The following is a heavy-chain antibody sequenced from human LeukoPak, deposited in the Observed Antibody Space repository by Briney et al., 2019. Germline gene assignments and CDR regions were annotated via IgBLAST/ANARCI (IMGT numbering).Heavy chain of an antibody. CDR3: ARGGPPYYYYGMDV. J-gene: IGHJ6*02. CDR2: ISAYNGNT. Sequence: GASVKVSCKASGYTSTSYGISWVRQAPGQGLEWMGWISAYNGNTNYAQKLQGRVTMTTDTSTSTAYMELRSLRSDDTAVYYRARGGPPYYYYGMDVWGQGTTVTVSS. V-gene: IGHV1-18*01. D-gene: IGHD3/OR15-3a*01. CDR1: GYTSTSYG.